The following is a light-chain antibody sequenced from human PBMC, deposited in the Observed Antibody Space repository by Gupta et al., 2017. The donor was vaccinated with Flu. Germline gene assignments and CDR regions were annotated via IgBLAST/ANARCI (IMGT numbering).Light chain of an antibody. CDR1: ENIQRY. J-gene: IGKJ5*01. CDR2: DAS. CDR3: QQRKRWAPIT. V-gene: IGKV3-11*01. Sequence: ATLSWSPGERATLSCRASENIQRYLAWYQQKPGQGPRLLIYDASARATGCPTRFSGSGCGTDCTLTISSREPDDFAIYYCQQRKRWAPITCGQGTRLDI.